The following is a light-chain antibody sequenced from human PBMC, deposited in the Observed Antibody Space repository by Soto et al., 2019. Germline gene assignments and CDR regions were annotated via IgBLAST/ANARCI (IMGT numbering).Light chain of an antibody. Sequence: QSVLTQPASVSGSPGQSITISCTGTSSDVGSYNLVSWYQQHPGKAPKLMIYEVSKRPSGVSNRFSGSKSGNTASLTISGLQAEDEAYYYCCSYAGISTYWVFGGGTKLTVL. CDR2: EVS. V-gene: IGLV2-23*02. CDR3: CSYAGISTYWV. CDR1: SSDVGSYNL. J-gene: IGLJ3*02.